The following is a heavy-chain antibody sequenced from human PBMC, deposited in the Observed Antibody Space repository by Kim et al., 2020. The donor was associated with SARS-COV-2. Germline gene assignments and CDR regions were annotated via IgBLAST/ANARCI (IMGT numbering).Heavy chain of an antibody. CDR3: GKDFSITGTHIRPDHFDY. V-gene: IGHV3-64D*06. Sequence: RGRFTISRDNSKNILYLQMSSLRGEDTAVYYCGKDFSITGTHIRPDHFDYWGQGTLVTVS. D-gene: IGHD1-20*01. J-gene: IGHJ4*02.